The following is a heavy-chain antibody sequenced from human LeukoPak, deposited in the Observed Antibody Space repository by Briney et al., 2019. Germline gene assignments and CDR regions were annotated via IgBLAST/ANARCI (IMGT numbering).Heavy chain of an antibody. V-gene: IGHV1-8*01. Sequence: GASVKVSCKASGYTFTSYDINWVRQATGQGLEWMGWMNPNSGNTGNAQKFQGRVTMTRNTSISTAYMELSSLRSEDTAVYYCARGRGPKTYYYDSSGYYHDYWGQGTLVTVSS. CDR1: GYTFTSYD. CDR3: ARGRGPKTYYYDSSGYYHDY. J-gene: IGHJ4*02. CDR2: MNPNSGNT. D-gene: IGHD3-22*01.